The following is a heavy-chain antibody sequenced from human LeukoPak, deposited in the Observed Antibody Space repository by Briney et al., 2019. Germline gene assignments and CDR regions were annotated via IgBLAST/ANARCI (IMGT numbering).Heavy chain of an antibody. CDR3: ARDRFSGIVGATTD. V-gene: IGHV1-46*01. CDR1: GYTFTNSY. D-gene: IGHD1-26*01. Sequence: ASVKVSCKASGYTFTNSYIHWVRQAPGQVLEWMGLINPDGGNTNYAQNFQGRVTMTRDMSTSTVYMELSSLRSEDTAVYYCARDRFSGIVGATTDWGQGTLVTVSS. J-gene: IGHJ4*02. CDR2: INPDGGNT.